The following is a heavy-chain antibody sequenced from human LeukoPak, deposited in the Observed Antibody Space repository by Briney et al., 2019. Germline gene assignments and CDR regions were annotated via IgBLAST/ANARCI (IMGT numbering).Heavy chain of an antibody. J-gene: IGHJ6*02. CDR3: ASGYYYNYGMDV. V-gene: IGHV3-9*01. Sequence: QSGGSLRLSCAASGFTFDDYAMHWVRQAPGKGLEWVSGISWNSGSIGYADSVKGRFTISRDNAKNSLYLQMNSLRAEDTALYYCASGYYYNYGMDVWGQGTTVTVSS. CDR1: GFTFDDYA. CDR2: ISWNSGSI.